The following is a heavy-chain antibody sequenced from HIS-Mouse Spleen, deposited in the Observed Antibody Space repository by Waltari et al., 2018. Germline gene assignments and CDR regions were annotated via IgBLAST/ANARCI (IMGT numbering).Heavy chain of an antibody. Sequence: QLQLQESGPGLVKPSETLSLTCTVSGGSISSSSYYWGWIPQPPGKGLEWIGSIYYSGDTYYNQSLTSRVNISVETSKNQFSLKLSSVTAADTAVYYCAREIPYSSSWYDWYFDLWGRGTLVTVSS. V-gene: IGHV4-39*07. D-gene: IGHD6-13*01. J-gene: IGHJ2*01. CDR3: AREIPYSSSWYDWYFDL. CDR1: GGSISSSSYY. CDR2: IYYSGDT.